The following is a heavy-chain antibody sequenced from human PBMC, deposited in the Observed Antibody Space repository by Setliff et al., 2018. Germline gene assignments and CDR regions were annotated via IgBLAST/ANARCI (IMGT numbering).Heavy chain of an antibody. CDR2: ISAYNGNT. CDR3: ARDRGGDDFVGAVGDSFDI. CDR1: GFSFTTYG. J-gene: IGHJ3*02. V-gene: IGHV1-18*01. Sequence: ASVKVSCKTSGFSFTTYGITWVRQAPGRGLEWMGWISAYNGNTDTAQKFQGRVTMSADTSTTTVYMELRSLRSDDTAVYYCARDRGGDDFVGAVGDSFDIWGQGTMVTVSS. D-gene: IGHD2-21*01.